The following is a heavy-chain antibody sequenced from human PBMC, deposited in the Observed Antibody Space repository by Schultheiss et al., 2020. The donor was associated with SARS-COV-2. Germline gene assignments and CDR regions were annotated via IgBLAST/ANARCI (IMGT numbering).Heavy chain of an antibody. CDR3: ARTCSGGSCYSGGFDY. D-gene: IGHD2-15*01. J-gene: IGHJ4*02. Sequence: SETLSLTCAVSGGSISSSNWWSWVRQPPGKGLEWIGEIYHSGSTNYNPSLKSRVTISVDKSKNQFSLKLSPVTAADTAVYYCARTCSGGSCYSGGFDYWGQGTLVTVSS. CDR1: GGSISSSNW. V-gene: IGHV4-4*02. CDR2: IYHSGST.